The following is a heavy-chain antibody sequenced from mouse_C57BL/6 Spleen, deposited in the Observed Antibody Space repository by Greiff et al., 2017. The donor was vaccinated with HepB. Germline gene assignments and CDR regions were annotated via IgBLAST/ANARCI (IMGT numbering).Heavy chain of an antibody. CDR3: AREGDSRWFAY. V-gene: IGHV1-26*01. CDR1: GYTFTDYY. Sequence: VQLQQSGPELVKPGASVKISCKASGYTFTDYYMNWVKQSHGKSLEWIGDINPNNGGTSYNQKFKGKATLTVDKSSSTAYMELRSLTSEDSAAYYCAREGDSRWFAYWGQGTLVTVSA. J-gene: IGHJ3*01. CDR2: INPNNGGT.